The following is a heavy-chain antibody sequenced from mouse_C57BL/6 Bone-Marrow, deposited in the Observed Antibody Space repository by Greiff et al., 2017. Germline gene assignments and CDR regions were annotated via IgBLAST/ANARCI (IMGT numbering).Heavy chain of an antibody. J-gene: IGHJ2*01. CDR3: ARQPY. CDR1: GFTFSSYG. CDR2: ISSGGSYT. Sequence: EVKLMESGGDLVKPGGSLKLSCAASGFTFSSYGLSWVRQTPDKRLEWVATISSGGSYTYYPDSVKGRFTISRDNAKNTLYLQMSSLKSEDTAMYYCARQPYWGQGTTLTVSS. V-gene: IGHV5-6*01.